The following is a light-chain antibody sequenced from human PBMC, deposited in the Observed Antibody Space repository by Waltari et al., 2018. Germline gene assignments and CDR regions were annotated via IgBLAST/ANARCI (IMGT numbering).Light chain of an antibody. Sequence: QSALTQPASVSGSPGQAITISCTGSSSDVGANNYVSWYRQYPGKAPQVLLSAVSNRPPGVSNRFSGSKSGNTASLTISGLQAEDEADYYCLSYTNTAVRVFGGGTRLTVL. CDR3: LSYTNTAVRV. CDR2: AVS. V-gene: IGLV2-14*01. J-gene: IGLJ3*02. CDR1: SSDVGANNY.